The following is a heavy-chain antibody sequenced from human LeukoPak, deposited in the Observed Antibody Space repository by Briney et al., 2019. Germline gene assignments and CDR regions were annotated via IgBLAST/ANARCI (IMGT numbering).Heavy chain of an antibody. CDR3: ARTQKNVLLWFGESKDAFDI. Sequence: GSLRLSCAASGFTFSNYWMHWIRQPPGKGLEWIGSIYYSGSTYYNPSLKSRVTISVDTSKNQFSLKLSSVTAADTAVYYCARTQKNVLLWFGESKDAFDIWGQGTMVTVSS. CDR1: GFTFSNYW. V-gene: IGHV4-39*01. CDR2: IYYSGST. J-gene: IGHJ3*02. D-gene: IGHD3-10*01.